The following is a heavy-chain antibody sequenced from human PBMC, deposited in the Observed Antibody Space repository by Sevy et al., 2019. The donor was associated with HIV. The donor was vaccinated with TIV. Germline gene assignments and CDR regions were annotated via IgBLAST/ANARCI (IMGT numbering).Heavy chain of an antibody. CDR3: ARDRVVVVAATYYYYGMDV. V-gene: IGHV3-48*03. Sequence: GGSLGLSCAASGFTFSSYEMNWVRQAPGKGLEWVSYISSSGSTIYYADSVKGRFTISRDNAKNSLYLQMNSLRAEDTAVYYCARDRVVVVAATYYYYGMDVWGQGTTVTVSS. CDR1: GFTFSSYE. J-gene: IGHJ6*02. CDR2: ISSSGSTI. D-gene: IGHD2-15*01.